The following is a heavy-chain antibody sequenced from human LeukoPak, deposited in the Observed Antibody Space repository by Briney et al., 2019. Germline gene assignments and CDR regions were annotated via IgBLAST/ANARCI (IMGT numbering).Heavy chain of an antibody. J-gene: IGHJ4*02. CDR3: ARLNYFDRSGFFDS. D-gene: IGHD3-22*01. CDR1: GHSFTNFW. Sequence: GEPLKISCKDSGHSFTNFWIGWVRQMPGEGLEWMGIIYSGDSDTSYSPSFQGQVTISADKSISTAYLQWSSLTASDTAMYYCARLNYFDRSGFFDSWGQGTLVTVSS. V-gene: IGHV5-51*01. CDR2: IYSGDSDT.